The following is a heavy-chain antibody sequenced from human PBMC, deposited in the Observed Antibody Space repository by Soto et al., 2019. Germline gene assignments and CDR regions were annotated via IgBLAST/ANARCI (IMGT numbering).Heavy chain of an antibody. CDR1: GASIGSFY. V-gene: IGHV4-4*07. J-gene: IGHJ6*02. CDR2: VYSTGRA. D-gene: IGHD1-26*01. CDR3: ARDLSGTGLDV. Sequence: QVQLHESGPGLMKPSETLSLTCNVSGASIGSFYWSWIRQSAGKGLEWIGRVYSTGRATYNPALKGRVTIALDRSNNQISLEMKSVTAADTAVYFCARDLSGTGLDVWGRGTTVSVSS.